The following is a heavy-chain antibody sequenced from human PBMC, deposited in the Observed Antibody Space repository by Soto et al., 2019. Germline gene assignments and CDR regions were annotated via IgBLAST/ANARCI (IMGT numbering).Heavy chain of an antibody. CDR1: GFTVSSNY. Sequence: PGGSLRLSCAASGFTVSSNYMSWVRQPPGKGLECMGYVYYSGSTNYNPSLKSRVTISVDTSKSQISLRLKSVTAADTAVYYCARAETSGIHYFDYWGQGSLVTVSS. V-gene: IGHV4-59*02. CDR3: ARAETSGIHYFDY. D-gene: IGHD6-13*01. CDR2: VYYSGST. J-gene: IGHJ4*02.